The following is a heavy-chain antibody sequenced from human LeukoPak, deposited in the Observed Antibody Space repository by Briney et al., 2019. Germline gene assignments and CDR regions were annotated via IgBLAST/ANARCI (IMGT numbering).Heavy chain of an antibody. Sequence: PSETLSLTCTVSGGSISSSSYYWGWIRQPPGKGLEWIGSIYYSGSTYYNPSLKSRVTISVDTSKNQFSLKLSSVTAADTAVYYCARDPKSQSGYDGYFDYWGQGTLVTVSS. J-gene: IGHJ4*02. V-gene: IGHV4-39*07. CDR1: GGSISSSSYY. CDR3: ARDPKSQSGYDGYFDY. D-gene: IGHD5-12*01. CDR2: IYYSGST.